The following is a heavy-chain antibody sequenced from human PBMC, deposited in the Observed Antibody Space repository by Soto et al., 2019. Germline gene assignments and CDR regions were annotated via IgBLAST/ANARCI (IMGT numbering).Heavy chain of an antibody. D-gene: IGHD5-18*01. V-gene: IGHV3-30*18. CDR2: ISYDGSNK. J-gene: IGHJ5*02. CDR1: GFTFSSYG. Sequence: QVQLVESGGGVVQPGRSLRLSCAASGFTFSSYGMHWVRQAPGKGLEWVAVISYDGSNKYYADSVKGRFTISRDISKNTLDMQMNSLRAEDTAVYYCEKVGPRDTAMVGRAASWGQGTLVTVSS. CDR3: EKVGPRDTAMVGRAAS.